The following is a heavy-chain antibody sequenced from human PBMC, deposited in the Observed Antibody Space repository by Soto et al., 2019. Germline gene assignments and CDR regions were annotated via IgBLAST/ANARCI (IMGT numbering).Heavy chain of an antibody. CDR2: IYYSGNT. CDR3: ARLLYCSGGNCVDLRFDP. J-gene: IGHJ5*02. D-gene: IGHD2-15*01. V-gene: IGHV4-39*01. Sequence: VEASETLSLTCTVSGASISISIDYWGWIRQPPGRVLEWIGTIYYSGNTYYNPSLKSRITMSVDTSKNQFSLKLNSVTAADTAVYYCARLLYCSGGNCVDLRFDPWGQGTLVTVSS. CDR1: GASISISIDY.